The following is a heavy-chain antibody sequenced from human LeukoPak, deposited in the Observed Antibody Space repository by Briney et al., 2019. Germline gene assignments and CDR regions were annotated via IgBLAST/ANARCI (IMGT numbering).Heavy chain of an antibody. CDR1: GGSISSYY. J-gene: IGHJ3*02. CDR2: IYYSGNT. D-gene: IGHD1-14*01. CDR3: ARLRTGAFDI. Sequence: SETLSLTCTVSGGSISSYYWSWTRQPPGKGLEWIGYIYYSGNTNYNPSLKSRVTISVDTSKNQVSLKVSSVTAADAAVYYCARLRTGAFDIWGQGTMVTVSS. V-gene: IGHV4-59*08.